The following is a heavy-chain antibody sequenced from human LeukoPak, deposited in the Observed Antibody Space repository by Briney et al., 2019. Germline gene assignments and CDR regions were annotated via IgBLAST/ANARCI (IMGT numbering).Heavy chain of an antibody. CDR3: ARDSREYSYEGTFDY. CDR1: GFTFSSYA. CDR2: ISYDGSNK. J-gene: IGHJ4*02. V-gene: IGHV3-30*04. Sequence: GGSLRLSCAASGFTFSSYAMHWVRQVPGKGLEWVAVISYDGSNKYYADSVKGRFTISRDNSKNTLYLQMNSLRAEDTAVYYCARDSREYSYEGTFDYWGQGTLVTVSS. D-gene: IGHD5-18*01.